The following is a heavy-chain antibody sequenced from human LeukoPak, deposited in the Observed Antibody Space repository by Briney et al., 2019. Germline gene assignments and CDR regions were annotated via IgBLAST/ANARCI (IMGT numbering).Heavy chain of an antibody. CDR3: AKAHSSWYYYFDY. V-gene: IGHV3-9*01. CDR2: ISWNSGSI. Sequence: GGSLRLSCAASGFTFDDYAMHWVRQAPGKGLEWVSGISWNSGSIGYADSVKGRFTISRDNAKNSLYLQMNSLRAGDTALYYCAKAHSSWYYYFDYWGQGTLVTVSS. CDR1: GFTFDDYA. D-gene: IGHD6-13*01. J-gene: IGHJ4*02.